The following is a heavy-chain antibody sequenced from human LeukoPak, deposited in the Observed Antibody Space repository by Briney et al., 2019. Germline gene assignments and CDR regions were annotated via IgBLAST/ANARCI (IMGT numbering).Heavy chain of an antibody. J-gene: IGHJ4*02. CDR3: AKLPEYYYASGSSYADY. CDR1: GFAFSSYA. Sequence: PGGSVRLSCAASGFAFSSYAMSWVRQAPGKGLEWVSSIIGNGGSTYFVDSVKGRFTISRDNSKNTLYLQMNSLRAEDTAVYYCAKLPEYYYASGSSYADYWGQGTLVTVSS. V-gene: IGHV3-23*01. D-gene: IGHD3-10*01. CDR2: IIGNGGST.